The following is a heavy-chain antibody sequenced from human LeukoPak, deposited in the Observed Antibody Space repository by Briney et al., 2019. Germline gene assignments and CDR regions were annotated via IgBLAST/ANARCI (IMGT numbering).Heavy chain of an antibody. Sequence: ASVKVSCKASGYTFTSYGIGWVRQAPGQGLEWMGWISAYNGNTNYARKLQGRVTMTTDTSTSTAYMELRSLRSDDTAVYYCARSPDYDSSGYYLNWFDPWGQGTLVTVSS. D-gene: IGHD3-22*01. CDR1: GYTFTSYG. CDR3: ARSPDYDSSGYYLNWFDP. J-gene: IGHJ5*02. V-gene: IGHV1-18*01. CDR2: ISAYNGNT.